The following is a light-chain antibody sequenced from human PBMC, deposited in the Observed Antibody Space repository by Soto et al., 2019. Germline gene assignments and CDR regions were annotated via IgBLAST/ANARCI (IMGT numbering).Light chain of an antibody. V-gene: IGKV3-11*01. CDR1: QSVTSDF. CDR3: QQRSSWIT. Sequence: IVLTQSPVPLSLSPGERATLSCRASQSVTSDFLAWYQQKPGQAPRLLIYDASNRATGIPARFSGSGSATDFTLTISSLEPEDFAVYYCQQRSSWITFGQGTRLE. CDR2: DAS. J-gene: IGKJ5*01.